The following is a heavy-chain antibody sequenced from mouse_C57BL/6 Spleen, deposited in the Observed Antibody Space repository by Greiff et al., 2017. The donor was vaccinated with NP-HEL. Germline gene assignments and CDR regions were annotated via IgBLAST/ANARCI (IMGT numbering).Heavy chain of an antibody. D-gene: IGHD1-1*01. CDR2: IDPSDSYT. CDR3: ARKALFDYGSSYFDY. V-gene: IGHV1-59*01. J-gene: IGHJ2*01. Sequence: VQLQQPGAELVRPGTSVKLSCKASGYTFTSYWMHWVKQRPGQGLEWIGVIDPSDSYTNYNQKFKGKATLTVDTSSSTAYMQLSSLTSEDSAVYYCARKALFDYGSSYFDYWGQGTTLTVSS. CDR1: GYTFTSYW.